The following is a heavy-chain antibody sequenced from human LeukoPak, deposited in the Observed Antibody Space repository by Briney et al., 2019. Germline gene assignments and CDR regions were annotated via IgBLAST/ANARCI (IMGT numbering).Heavy chain of an antibody. D-gene: IGHD6-13*01. J-gene: IGHJ4*02. CDR1: GYAFTSYD. Sequence: GASVNVSCKASGYAFTSYDINWVRQATGQGLEWMGWMNPNSGNTNYAQKLQGRVTMTTDTSTSTAYMELRSLRSDDTAVYYCARDQTRWQQLVVAYWGQGTLVTVSS. V-gene: IGHV1-18*01. CDR3: ARDQTRWQQLVVAY. CDR2: MNPNSGNT.